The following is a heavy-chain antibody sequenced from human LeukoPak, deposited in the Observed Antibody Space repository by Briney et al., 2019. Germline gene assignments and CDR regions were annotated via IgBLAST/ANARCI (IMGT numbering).Heavy chain of an antibody. CDR1: GFTFSSYS. CDR2: ISSSSSYI. V-gene: IGHV3-21*01. Sequence: GGSLRLSCAASGFTFSSYSMNWVRQAPGKGLEWVSSISSSSSYIYYADSVKGRFTISRDNAKNSLYLQMNSLRAEDTAVYYCAPAMVRGEPDAFDIWGQGTMVTVSS. D-gene: IGHD3-10*01. J-gene: IGHJ3*02. CDR3: APAMVRGEPDAFDI.